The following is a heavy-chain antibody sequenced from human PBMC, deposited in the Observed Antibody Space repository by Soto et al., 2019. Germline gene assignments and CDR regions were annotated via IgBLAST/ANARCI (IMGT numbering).Heavy chain of an antibody. D-gene: IGHD6-19*01. V-gene: IGHV3-53*01. J-gene: IGHJ3*02. Sequence: PGGSLRLSCAASGFTVSINYMSWVLLAPGKGLDWGAVCYSGGGTYYADCVKGRFTISRENSKNTLYLQMNSLRAEDTAVYYCARDQIAVAEVDAFDIWGQGTMVTVSS. CDR1: GFTVSINY. CDR3: ARDQIAVAEVDAFDI. CDR2: CYSGGGT.